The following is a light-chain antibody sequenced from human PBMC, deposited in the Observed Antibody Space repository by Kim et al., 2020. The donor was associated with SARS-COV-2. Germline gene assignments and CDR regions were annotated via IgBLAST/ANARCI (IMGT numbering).Light chain of an antibody. Sequence: SSELTQPPSVSVSPGQTASITCSGDKLGDKYACWYQQKPGQSPVLLIYQDSKRPSGIPERFSGSNSGNTATLTISGTQAMDEADYYCQAWDSSTVVFGGGTQLTVL. CDR3: QAWDSSTVV. V-gene: IGLV3-1*01. CDR1: KLGDKY. CDR2: QDS. J-gene: IGLJ2*01.